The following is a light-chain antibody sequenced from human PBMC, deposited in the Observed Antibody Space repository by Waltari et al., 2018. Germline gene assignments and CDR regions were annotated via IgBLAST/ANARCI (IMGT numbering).Light chain of an antibody. CDR2: EAT. V-gene: IGLV2-14*03. J-gene: IGLJ2*01. CDR1: TSDVGGYDF. Sequence: QSALTQPASVSGSPGQSITISCTGVTSDVGGYDFISWYQQHPGEAPRLILYEATIRPAGVSIRFSRSKSGTTASLTISGLQAEDEASYYCTSYTAKTLLFGGGTKLTVL. CDR3: TSYTAKTLL.